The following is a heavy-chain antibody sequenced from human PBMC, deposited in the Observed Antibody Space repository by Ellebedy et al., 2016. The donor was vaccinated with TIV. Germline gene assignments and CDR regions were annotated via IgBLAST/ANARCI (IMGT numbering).Heavy chain of an antibody. D-gene: IGHD3-22*01. J-gene: IGHJ6*02. CDR2: ISAYNGNT. CDR3: ARGIRMIVFPYNYYYYYGMDV. CDR1: GYTFTSYG. Sequence: ASVKVSCKASGYTFTSYGISWVRQAPGQGLEWMGWISAYNGNTNYAQKLQGRVTMTTDTSTSTAYMELRSLRSDDTAVYYCARGIRMIVFPYNYYYYYGMDVWGQGTTVTVPS. V-gene: IGHV1-18*01.